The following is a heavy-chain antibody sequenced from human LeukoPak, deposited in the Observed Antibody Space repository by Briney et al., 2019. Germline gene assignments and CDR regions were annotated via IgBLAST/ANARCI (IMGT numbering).Heavy chain of an antibody. D-gene: IGHD3-22*01. J-gene: IGHJ4*02. CDR2: IYYSGST. V-gene: IGHV4-61*08. CDR1: GGSISSGDYY. CDR3: ARDPSGYFNY. Sequence: PSETLSLTCTVSGGSISSGDYYWSWIRQPPGKGLEWIGYIYYSGSTNYNPSLKSRVTISVDTSKNQFSLKLSSVTAADTAVYYCARDPSGYFNYWGQGTLATVSS.